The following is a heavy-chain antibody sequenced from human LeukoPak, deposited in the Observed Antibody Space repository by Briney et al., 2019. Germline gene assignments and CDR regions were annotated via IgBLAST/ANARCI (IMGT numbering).Heavy chain of an antibody. CDR3: ARGATMFFFDY. CDR1: GYTFTSYY. D-gene: IGHD5-12*01. J-gene: IGHJ4*02. Sequence: ASVKVSCKASGYTFTSYYMHWVRQAPGQGLEWMGIINPSGGSTSYAQKFQGRVTMTRDMSTTTVYMELSSLRSEDTAVYYCARGATMFFFDYWGQGTLVTVSS. CDR2: INPSGGST. V-gene: IGHV1-46*01.